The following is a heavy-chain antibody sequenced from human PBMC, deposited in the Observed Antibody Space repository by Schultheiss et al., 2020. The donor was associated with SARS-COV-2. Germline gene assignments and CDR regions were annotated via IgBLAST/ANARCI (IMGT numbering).Heavy chain of an antibody. V-gene: IGHV4-34*01. J-gene: IGHJ4*02. CDR1: GGSISGYY. Sequence: SETLSLTCAVYGGSISGYYWSWIRQPPGKGLEWIGEINHSGSTNYNPSLKSRVTISVDTSKNQFSLKLSSVTAADTAVYYCLVAVAGTWGYRPDLDYWGQGTLVTVSS. D-gene: IGHD6-19*01. CDR3: LVAVAGTWGYRPDLDY. CDR2: INHSGST.